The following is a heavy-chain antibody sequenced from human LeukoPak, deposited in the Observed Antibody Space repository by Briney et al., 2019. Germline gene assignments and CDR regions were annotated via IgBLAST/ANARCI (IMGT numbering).Heavy chain of an antibody. CDR1: GFIVNNYY. CDR3: AKREAVAAMSDFDY. J-gene: IGHJ4*02. D-gene: IGHD6-19*01. V-gene: IGHV3-30*02. CDR2: IQHGGGNQ. Sequence: GGSLRLSCAASGFIVNNYYMHWVRQAPGKGLEWVASIQHGGGNQYYVDSVKGRFAISRDNSKNTVYLQMNSLRTEDTAVYYCAKREAVAAMSDFDYWGQGTLVTVSS.